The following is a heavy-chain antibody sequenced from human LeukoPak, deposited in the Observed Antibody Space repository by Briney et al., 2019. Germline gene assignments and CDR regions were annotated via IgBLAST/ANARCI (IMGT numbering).Heavy chain of an antibody. CDR1: GYTFTSYY. V-gene: IGHV1-46*01. Sequence: ASVKVSCKASGYTFTSYYMHWVRQAPGQGLEWMGIINPSGGSTSCAQQFQVRVTMTRDTSTSTVYMELSSLRSEDTAVYYCARAVGGGDGYNPFDYWGQGTLVTVSS. CDR3: ARAVGGGDGYNPFDY. D-gene: IGHD5-24*01. CDR2: INPSGGST. J-gene: IGHJ4*02.